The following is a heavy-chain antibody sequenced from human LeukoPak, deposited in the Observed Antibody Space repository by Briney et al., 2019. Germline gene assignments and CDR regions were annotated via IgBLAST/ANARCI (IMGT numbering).Heavy chain of an antibody. Sequence: GGSLRLSCAASVFTFSSYWMSWVRQAPGKGLEWVANIKQDGSEKYYVDSVKGRFTISRDNAKNSLYLQMNSLRAEDTAVYYCARGSITMVRGVITGAVDYWGQGTLVTVSS. CDR3: ARGSITMVRGVITGAVDY. V-gene: IGHV3-7*01. CDR1: VFTFSSYW. J-gene: IGHJ4*02. D-gene: IGHD3-10*01. CDR2: IKQDGSEK.